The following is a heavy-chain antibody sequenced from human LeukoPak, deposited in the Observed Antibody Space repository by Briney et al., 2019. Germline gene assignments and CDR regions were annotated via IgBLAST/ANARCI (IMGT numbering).Heavy chain of an antibody. Sequence: ASVKVSCKASGYIFTGYYIHWVRQAPGKGLEWMGWINPNSGDTNYAQNFQGRVTMTGDTSVNTAYMELSKLRSDDTAVYYCARGSGIRGYSGYDRVDYWGQGTLVTVSS. J-gene: IGHJ4*02. V-gene: IGHV1-2*02. D-gene: IGHD5-12*01. CDR3: ARGSGIRGYSGYDRVDY. CDR2: INPNSGDT. CDR1: GYIFTGYY.